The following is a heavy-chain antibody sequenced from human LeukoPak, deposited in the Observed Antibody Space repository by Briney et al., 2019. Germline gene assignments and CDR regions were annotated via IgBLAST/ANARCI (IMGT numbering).Heavy chain of an antibody. J-gene: IGHJ5*02. V-gene: IGHV4-59*08. Sequence: SETLSLTCTVSGGSISSYYWSWIRKPPGKGLEWIGYIYYSGSTNYNPSLKSRVTISVDTSKNQFSLKLSSVTAADTAVYYCARVATRRGGYSSSWYDWNNWFDPWGRGTLVTVSS. CDR3: ARVATRRGGYSSSWYDWNNWFDP. CDR2: IYYSGST. D-gene: IGHD6-13*01. CDR1: GGSISSYY.